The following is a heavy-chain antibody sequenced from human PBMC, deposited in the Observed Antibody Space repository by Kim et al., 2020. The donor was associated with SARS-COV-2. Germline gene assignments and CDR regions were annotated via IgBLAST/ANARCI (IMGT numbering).Heavy chain of an antibody. V-gene: IGHV1-69*13. CDR3: ARDYYGSGGRRGAFDI. CDR1: GGTFSSYA. D-gene: IGHD3-10*01. J-gene: IGHJ3*02. CDR2: IIPIFGTA. Sequence: SVKVSCKASGGTFSSYAISWVRQAPGQGLEWMGGIIPIFGTANYAQKFQGRVTITADESTSPAYMELSSLRSEDTAVYYCARDYYGSGGRRGAFDIWGQGTMVTVSS.